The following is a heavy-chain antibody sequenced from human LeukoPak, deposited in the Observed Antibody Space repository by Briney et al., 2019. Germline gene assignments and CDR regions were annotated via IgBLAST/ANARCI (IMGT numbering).Heavy chain of an antibody. J-gene: IGHJ4*02. CDR1: GFTFSTYT. D-gene: IGHD6-19*01. CDR3: AKGDSSGWIHY. V-gene: IGHV3-23*01. Sequence: GGSLRLSCAASGFTFSTYTMSWVRQAPGKGLEWVSAIRGSGDNTYYADSVKGRFTISRDNSKNTMYLQMNSLRVEDTAIYYCAKGDSSGWIHYWGQGTLVTVSS. CDR2: IRGSGDNT.